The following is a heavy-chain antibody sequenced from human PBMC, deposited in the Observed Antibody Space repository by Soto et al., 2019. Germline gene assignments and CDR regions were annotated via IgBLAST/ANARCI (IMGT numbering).Heavy chain of an antibody. CDR3: AKDEVPYTVRGVSDY. D-gene: IGHD3-10*01. CDR2: ISTSGGST. V-gene: IGHV3-23*01. Sequence: EVQLLESGGGLVQPGGSLRLSCAASKFTFSTYGMSWVRQAPGKGLEWVSTISTSGGSTYYADSVKGRFTISRDNSRDTLYLQMNSRRVEDTAIYYCAKDEVPYTVRGVSDYWGQGTLVTVSS. CDR1: KFTFSTYG. J-gene: IGHJ4*02.